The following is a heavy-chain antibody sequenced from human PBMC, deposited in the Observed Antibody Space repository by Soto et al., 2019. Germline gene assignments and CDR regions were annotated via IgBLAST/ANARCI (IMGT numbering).Heavy chain of an antibody. CDR3: VRRHVSATGIDWFDP. V-gene: IGHV1-3*01. CDR2: INAANGDT. CDR1: GYTFTSYG. D-gene: IGHD6-13*01. Sequence: ASVNYTCKASGYTFTSYGIHWVRQAPGQRLEWMGWINAANGDTKYSPKFQGRVTITRDTSASTAYMELSSLRSEDTAVYYCVRRHVSATGIDWFDPWGQGTLVNV. J-gene: IGHJ5*02.